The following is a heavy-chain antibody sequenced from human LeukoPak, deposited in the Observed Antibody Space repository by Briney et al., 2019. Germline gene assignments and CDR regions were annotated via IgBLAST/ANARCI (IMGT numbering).Heavy chain of an antibody. D-gene: IGHD5-12*01. CDR1: GSTVSSNY. CDR3: AKATQVATTQFDY. CDR2: ISWNSGSI. V-gene: IGHV3-9*01. Sequence: GGSLRLSCAASGSTVSSNYMSWVRQAPGKGLEWVSGISWNSGSIGYADSVKGRFTISRDNAKNSLYLQMNSLRAEDTALYYCAKATQVATTQFDYWGQGTLVTVSS. J-gene: IGHJ4*02.